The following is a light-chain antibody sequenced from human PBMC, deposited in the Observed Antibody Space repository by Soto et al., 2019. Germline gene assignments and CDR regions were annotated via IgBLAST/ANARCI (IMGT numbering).Light chain of an antibody. CDR3: QQYNSYWT. CDR2: AAS. J-gene: IGKJ1*01. CDR1: HSISSW. Sequence: DIQMTQSASTLSASGGDSVTITCRASHSISSWLAWYQQKPGKAPNLLIYAASTLESGVPSRFSGSGSGTEFTLTISSLQPDDFATYYCQQYNSYWTFGQGTKVEI. V-gene: IGKV1-5*01.